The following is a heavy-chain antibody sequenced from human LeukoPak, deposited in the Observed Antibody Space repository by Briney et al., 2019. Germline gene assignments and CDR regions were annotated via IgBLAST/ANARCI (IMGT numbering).Heavy chain of an antibody. CDR3: ARGDYYYMDV. CDR2: ISSSSSTI. CDR1: GFTFSSYS. V-gene: IGHV3-48*02. Sequence: GGSLRLSCAASGFTFSSYSMNWVRQAPGKGLEWVSYISSSSSTIYYADSVKGRFTISRDNAKNSLYPQMNSLRDEDTAVYYCARGDYYYMDVWGKGTTVTVSS. D-gene: IGHD3-16*01. J-gene: IGHJ6*03.